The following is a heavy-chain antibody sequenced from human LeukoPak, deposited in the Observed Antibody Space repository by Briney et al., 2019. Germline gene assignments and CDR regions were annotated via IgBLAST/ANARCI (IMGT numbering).Heavy chain of an antibody. CDR1: GGSFSEYY. CDR3: ARQGERPGISAY. J-gene: IGHJ4*02. CDR2: INHSGST. V-gene: IGHV4-34*01. D-gene: IGHD1-26*01. Sequence: SETLSLTCAVYGGSFSEYYWSWIRQPPGKGLEWIGEINHSGSTNYNPSLKSRVTISVDTSKNQFSLKLTSVTAADTAVYYCARQGERPGISAYWGQGTLVTVSS.